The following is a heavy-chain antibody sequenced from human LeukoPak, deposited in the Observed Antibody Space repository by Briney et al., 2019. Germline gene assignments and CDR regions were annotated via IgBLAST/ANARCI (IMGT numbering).Heavy chain of an antibody. D-gene: IGHD4-17*01. CDR2: ISDTVRDT. CDR1: GFTFSAYG. J-gene: IGHJ4*02. Sequence: LAGGSLRLSCAASGFTFSAYGMSWVRQAPGKGLEWVSHISDTVRDTWYANSVRGRFIISRDNSRDTVYLQMSSLRPEDTALYFCAEDNYGGIFASWGQGTLVTVSS. CDR3: AEDNYGGIFAS. V-gene: IGHV3-23*01.